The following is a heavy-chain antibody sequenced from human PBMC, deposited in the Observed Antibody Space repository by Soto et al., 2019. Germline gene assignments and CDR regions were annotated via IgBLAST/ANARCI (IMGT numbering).Heavy chain of an antibody. CDR3: AEGPSYYEALSRHYYYGMDV. J-gene: IGHJ6*02. Sequence: ASVKVSCKASGYTFNRYYMHWVRQAPGPGLEWMGWISPHTGGTTYAQKFQGRVTMTRDTSVSTAFMELSRLGSDDTAVYYCAEGPSYYEALSRHYYYGMDVWGQGTTVTVSS. CDR1: GYTFNRYY. CDR2: ISPHTGGT. V-gene: IGHV1-2*02. D-gene: IGHD3-3*01.